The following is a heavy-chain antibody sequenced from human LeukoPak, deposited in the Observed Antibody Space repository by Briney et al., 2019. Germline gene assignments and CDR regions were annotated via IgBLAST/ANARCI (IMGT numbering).Heavy chain of an antibody. CDR3: ARGRPTTVTSWFDP. Sequence: ASVKVSCKASGYTFTSYAMNWVRQAPGQGREWMGWINPNSGGTNYAQKLQGRVTMTTDTSTSTAYMELRSLRSDDTAVYYCARGRPTTVTSWFDPWGQGTLVTVSS. D-gene: IGHD4-17*01. CDR1: GYTFTSYA. CDR2: INPNSGGT. J-gene: IGHJ5*02. V-gene: IGHV1-18*01.